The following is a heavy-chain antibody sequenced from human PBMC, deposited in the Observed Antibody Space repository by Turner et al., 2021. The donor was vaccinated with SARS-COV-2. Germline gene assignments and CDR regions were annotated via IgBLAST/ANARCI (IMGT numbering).Heavy chain of an antibody. D-gene: IGHD2-2*02. V-gene: IGHV1-2*02. CDR3: ARSIVVVPAAISY. Sequence: QVQLVQSGAEVKKPGASVKVSSKASGYTFTGYYMHWVRQAPGQGPEWMGWSNPKSGGKNYAQKFQGRVTMTRDMSISTTYMELSRLRSDDTAVYYCARSIVVVPAAISYWGQGTLVTVSS. CDR1: GYTFTGYY. CDR2: SNPKSGGK. J-gene: IGHJ4*02.